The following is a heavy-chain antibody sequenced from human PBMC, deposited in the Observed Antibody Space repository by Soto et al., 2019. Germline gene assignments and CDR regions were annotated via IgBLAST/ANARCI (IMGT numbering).Heavy chain of an antibody. CDR3: ARGGYCSGGSCYSVRWFDP. D-gene: IGHD2-15*01. CDR1: GGSISSGGYY. V-gene: IGHV4-31*03. Sequence: QVQLQESGPGLVKPSQTLSLTCTVSGGSISSGGYYWSWIRQHPGKGLEWIGYIYYSGSTYYNPSLKSRVTISVDTSKNQFSLKLSSVTAADTAVYYCARGGYCSGGSCYSVRWFDPWGQGTLVTVSS. J-gene: IGHJ5*02. CDR2: IYYSGST.